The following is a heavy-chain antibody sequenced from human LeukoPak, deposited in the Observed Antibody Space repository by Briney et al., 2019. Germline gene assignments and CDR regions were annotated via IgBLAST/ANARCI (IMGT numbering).Heavy chain of an antibody. J-gene: IGHJ4*02. Sequence: GGSLRLSCAASGFTFSSYGMHWVRQAPGKGLEWVAVIWYDGSNKYYADSVKGRFTISRDNSKNTLYLQMNSLRAEDTAVYYCARDRGSRSPLDYWGQGTLVTVSS. CDR2: IWYDGSNK. CDR1: GFTFSSYG. CDR3: ARDRGSRSPLDY. D-gene: IGHD2-15*01. V-gene: IGHV3-33*01.